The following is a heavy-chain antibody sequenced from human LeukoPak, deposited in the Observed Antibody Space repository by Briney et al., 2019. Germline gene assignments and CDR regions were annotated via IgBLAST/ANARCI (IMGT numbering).Heavy chain of an antibody. CDR1: GFTFSSYA. D-gene: IGHD5-18*01. CDR2: ISGSGGST. J-gene: IGHJ4*02. V-gene: IGHV3-23*01. Sequence: GGSLRLSCAASGFTFSSYAMSWVRQAPGKGLEWVSAISGSGGSTYYADSVKGRFTISRDNSRNTLYLQMNSLRAEDTAVYHCAKGSHSYGYDYWGQGTLVTVSS. CDR3: AKGSHSYGYDY.